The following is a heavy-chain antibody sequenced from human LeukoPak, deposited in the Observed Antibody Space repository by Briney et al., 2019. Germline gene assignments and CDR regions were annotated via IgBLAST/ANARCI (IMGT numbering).Heavy chain of an antibody. D-gene: IGHD2-15*01. V-gene: IGHV4-59*01. CDR1: GGPISSFY. J-gene: IGHJ3*02. CDR2: IYYSGNT. CDR3: ARRIPGSSVFALDI. Sequence: SETLSLTCTVSGGPISSFYWSWIRQSPEKGLEWIGYIYYSGNTNYNPSLKSRVTISADTSKNQFSLKLRSVTAADTAVYYCARRIPGSSVFALDIWDQGTMVTVSS.